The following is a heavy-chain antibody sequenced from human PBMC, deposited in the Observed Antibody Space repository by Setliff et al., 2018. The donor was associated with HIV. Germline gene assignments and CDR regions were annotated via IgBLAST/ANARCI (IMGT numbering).Heavy chain of an antibody. CDR2: IHTTGST. J-gene: IGHJ4*02. CDR3: ASGREAVAGALHFDY. V-gene: IGHV4-4*08. D-gene: IGHD6-19*01. Sequence: SETLSLTCTVSGGSISSYYWSWIRQPPGKGLEWIGYIHTTGSTNYNPSLKSRVTISVDTSKNQFSLKLNSVTAADTAVYYCASGREAVAGALHFDYWGQGPLVTVSS. CDR1: GGSISSYY.